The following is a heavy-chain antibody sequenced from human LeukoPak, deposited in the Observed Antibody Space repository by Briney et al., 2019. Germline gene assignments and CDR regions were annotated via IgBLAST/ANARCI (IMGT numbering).Heavy chain of an antibody. J-gene: IGHJ4*02. CDR3: ARDSGSSGYYYHFDY. CDR1: GGTFSSYA. V-gene: IGHV1-69*13. D-gene: IGHD3-22*01. CDR2: IIPIFGTA. Sequence: SVKVSCKASGGTFSSYAISWVRQAPGQGLEWMGGIIPIFGTANYAQKFQGRVTITADESTSTAYMELSSLRSEDAAVYYCARDSGSSGYYYHFDYWGQGTLVTVSS.